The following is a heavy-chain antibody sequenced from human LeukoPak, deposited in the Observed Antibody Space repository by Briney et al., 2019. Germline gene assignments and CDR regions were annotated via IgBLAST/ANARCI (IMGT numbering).Heavy chain of an antibody. Sequence: PGGSLRLSCAASGLTFSSYAMHWVRQAPGKGLEWVAVISYDGSNKYYADSVKGRFTISRDNSKNTLYLQMNSLRAEDTAVYYCARDGLAAMGINWGQGTLVTVSS. D-gene: IGHD5-18*01. J-gene: IGHJ4*02. CDR1: GLTFSSYA. CDR3: ARDGLAAMGIN. V-gene: IGHV3-30-3*01. CDR2: ISYDGSNK.